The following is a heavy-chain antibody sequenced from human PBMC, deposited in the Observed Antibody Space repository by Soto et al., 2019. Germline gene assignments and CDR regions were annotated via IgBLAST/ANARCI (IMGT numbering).Heavy chain of an antibody. CDR2: IYYSGNT. D-gene: IGHD3-9*01. CDR1: GGSISSYY. J-gene: IGHJ4*02. CDR3: ARALSYHDVLTGRGWVFYFDY. V-gene: IGHV4-59*01. Sequence: QVRLQESGPGLVKPSETLSLTCAVSGGSISSYYWSWIRQPPGRGLEWIGDIYYSGNTNYNPSLKSRVTISVDRSKSQFSLEVKSVTAADTAVYYCARALSYHDVLTGRGWVFYFDYWGQGTRVTVPS.